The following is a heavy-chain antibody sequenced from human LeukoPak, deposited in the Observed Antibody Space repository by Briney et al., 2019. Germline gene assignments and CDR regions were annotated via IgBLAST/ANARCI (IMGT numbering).Heavy chain of an antibody. V-gene: IGHV1-2*02. CDR2: INPNSGGT. D-gene: IGHD2-15*01. J-gene: IGHJ4*02. Sequence: GASVKVSCKASGYTFTGYYMHWVRQAPGQGLEWMGWINPNSGGTNYAQKFQGRVTMTRDTSISTAYMELSRLRSDDTAVYYCAGALIYCSGGSCFSDYWGQGTLVTVSS. CDR1: GYTFTGYY. CDR3: AGALIYCSGGSCFSDY.